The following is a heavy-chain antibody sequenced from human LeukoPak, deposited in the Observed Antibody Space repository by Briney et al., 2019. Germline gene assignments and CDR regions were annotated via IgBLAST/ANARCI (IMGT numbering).Heavy chain of an antibody. Sequence: ASVKVSCEASGYTFTSYDINWVRQATGQGLEWMGWMNPNSGNTGYAQKFQGRVTMTRNTSISTAYMELSSLRSEDTAVYYCARESSSGYYFDYWGQGTLATVSS. V-gene: IGHV1-8*01. CDR3: ARESSSGYYFDY. D-gene: IGHD6-19*01. CDR1: GYTFTSYD. J-gene: IGHJ4*02. CDR2: MNPNSGNT.